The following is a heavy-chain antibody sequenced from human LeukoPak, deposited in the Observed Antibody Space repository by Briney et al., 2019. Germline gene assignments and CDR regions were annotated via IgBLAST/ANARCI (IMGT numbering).Heavy chain of an antibody. J-gene: IGHJ1*01. CDR2: ISYDGSNK. Sequence: PGGSLRLSCAASGFTFSSYGMHWVRQAPGKGLEWVAVISYDGSNKYYADSVKGRFTISRDNSKNTLYLQMNSLRAEDTAVYYCAKPRVGGSSSWEYFQHWGQGTLVTVSS. D-gene: IGHD6-13*01. CDR3: AKPRVGGSSSWEYFQH. V-gene: IGHV3-30*18. CDR1: GFTFSSYG.